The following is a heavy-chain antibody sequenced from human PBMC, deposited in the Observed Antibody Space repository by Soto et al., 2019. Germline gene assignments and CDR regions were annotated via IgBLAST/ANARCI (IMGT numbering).Heavy chain of an antibody. CDR3: ARDSPPLHMDV. Sequence: GGSLRLSCAASGFIVSNNYMSWVRQAPGKGLEWVSVMYSGGSTYYANSVKGRFTISRYNSKNTVYLQMNSLRAEDTAVYYCARDSPPLHMDVWGKGTTVTVSS. V-gene: IGHV3-66*01. J-gene: IGHJ6*03. CDR2: MYSGGST. CDR1: GFIVSNNY.